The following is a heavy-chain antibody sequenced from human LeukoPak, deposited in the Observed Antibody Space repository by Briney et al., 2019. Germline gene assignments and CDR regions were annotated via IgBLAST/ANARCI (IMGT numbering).Heavy chain of an antibody. D-gene: IGHD2-8*01. V-gene: IGHV1-46*01. CDR1: GYTFTRYY. CDR2: INPSGGST. Sequence: ASGKVSCKVSGYTFTRYYMHWVRQVPGQGLEWMGIINPSGGSTSYAQKFQGRVTMTRDMSTSTVYMELSSLRSEDTAVYYCARGMVYATNWFDPWGQGTLVTVSS. J-gene: IGHJ5*02. CDR3: ARGMVYATNWFDP.